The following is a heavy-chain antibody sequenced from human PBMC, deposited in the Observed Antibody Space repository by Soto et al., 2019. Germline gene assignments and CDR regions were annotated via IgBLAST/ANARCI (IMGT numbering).Heavy chain of an antibody. CDR1: GDSISSSDYY. CDR2: IYYSGST. J-gene: IGHJ5*02. V-gene: IGHV4-39*01. Sequence: PSETLSHTCTVSGDSISSSDYYWGWIRQPPGKGLEWIGSIYYSGSTYYNPSLKSRVTISVDTSKNQFSLKLSSVTAADTAVYYCARSSIAARTLWFDPWGQGTLVTVSS. CDR3: ARSSIAARTLWFDP. D-gene: IGHD6-6*01.